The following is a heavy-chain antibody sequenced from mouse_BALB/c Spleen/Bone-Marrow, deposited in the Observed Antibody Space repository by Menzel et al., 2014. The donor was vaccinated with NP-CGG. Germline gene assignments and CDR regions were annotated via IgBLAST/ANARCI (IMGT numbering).Heavy chain of an antibody. V-gene: IGHV1-7*01. CDR3: ARSRTVVDPALIY. Sequence: QVQLQQPGAELAKPGASVKMSCKASGYTFTVYWMHWVKQRPGQGLEWIGYIGPSTGYTEYNQKFKDKATLTADKSPSTAYMQLNSLTSEDSAVYYCARSRTVVDPALIYWGQGTLVTVSA. CDR2: IGPSTGYT. D-gene: IGHD1-1*01. J-gene: IGHJ3*01. CDR1: GYTFTVYW.